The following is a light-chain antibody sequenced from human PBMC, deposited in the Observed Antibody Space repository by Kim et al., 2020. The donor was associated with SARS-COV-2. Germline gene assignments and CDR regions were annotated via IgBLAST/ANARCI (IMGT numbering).Light chain of an antibody. CDR1: QSVTSD. Sequence: SPGDRPTRTCGASQSVTSDLAGDQQKPGQAPMILNYDTSNRAGGGPARFSGSGSGTDFTLTISSLEPEDFAVYYCQQRHAWPVTFGQGTRLEIK. CDR2: DTS. V-gene: IGKV3-11*01. CDR3: QQRHAWPVT. J-gene: IGKJ5*01.